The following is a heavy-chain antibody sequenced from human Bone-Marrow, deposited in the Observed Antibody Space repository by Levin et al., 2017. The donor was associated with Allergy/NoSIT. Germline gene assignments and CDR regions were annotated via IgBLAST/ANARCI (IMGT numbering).Heavy chain of an antibody. CDR2: ISGSSDST. V-gene: IGHV3-23*01. CDR1: GFTFSSYA. J-gene: IGHJ4*02. CDR3: AKGRGYCSGGSCYSDY. Sequence: GGSLRLSCAASGFTFSSYAMSWVRQAPGKGLEWVSTISGSSDSTYYADSVKGRFTISRDNSKNTLYLQMDSLRAEDTAVYYCAKGRGYCSGGSCYSDYWGQGTLVTVSS. D-gene: IGHD2-15*01.